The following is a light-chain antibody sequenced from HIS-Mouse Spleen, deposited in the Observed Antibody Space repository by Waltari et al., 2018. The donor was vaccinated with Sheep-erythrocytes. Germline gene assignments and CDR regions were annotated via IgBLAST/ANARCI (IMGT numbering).Light chain of an antibody. CDR2: EGS. CDR3: CSYAGSSTPWV. V-gene: IGLV2-23*01. CDR1: SSDVGSYNL. J-gene: IGLJ3*02. Sequence: QSALTQPASVSASPGQSITISCTGTSSDVGSYNLFPWYQQHPGKAPKLMIYEGSKRPSGVSNRFSGSKSGNTASLTIAGLQAEDEADYYCCSYAGSSTPWVFGGGTKLTVL.